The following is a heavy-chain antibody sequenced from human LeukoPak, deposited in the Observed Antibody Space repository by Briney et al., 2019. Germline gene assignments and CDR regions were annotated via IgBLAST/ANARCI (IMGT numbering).Heavy chain of an antibody. D-gene: IGHD5-12*01. V-gene: IGHV4-59*08. Sequence: SETLSLTCTVSGDSIRSYYWNWIRRPPGKGLEWIGYIYYTGSTSYNPSLKSRVTISLDTSKSQFSLRLTSVTAADTAVYYCASHGSSGHDPLTWGQGTLVSVSS. CDR1: GDSIRSYY. CDR3: ASHGSSGHDPLT. CDR2: IYYTGST. J-gene: IGHJ4*01.